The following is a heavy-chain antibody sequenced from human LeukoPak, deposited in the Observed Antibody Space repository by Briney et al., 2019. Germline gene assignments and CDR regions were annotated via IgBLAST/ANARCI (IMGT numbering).Heavy chain of an antibody. CDR2: ISSDGSST. Sequence: GGSLRLSCAASGFTFTTYWMHWVRQAQGPGLVLVSRISSDGSSTTYADSVKGRFIISRDNAKNSLFLQMNSLRDEDTAVYYCAREGFYGSGRGADFDYWGQGTLVTVSS. D-gene: IGHD3-10*01. J-gene: IGHJ4*02. CDR1: GFTFTTYW. CDR3: AREGFYGSGRGADFDY. V-gene: IGHV3-74*01.